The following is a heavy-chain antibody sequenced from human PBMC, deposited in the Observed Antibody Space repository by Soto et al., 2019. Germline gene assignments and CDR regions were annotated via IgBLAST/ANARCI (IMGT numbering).Heavy chain of an antibody. V-gene: IGHV1-2*02. CDR1: GYTFTGYY. CDR2: INPNSGGT. CDR3: ARVRGYTIFGVVPYGMDV. J-gene: IGHJ6*02. D-gene: IGHD3-3*01. Sequence: SASVKVSCKASGYTFTGYYMHWVRQAPGQGLEWMGWINPNSGGTNYAQKFQGRVTMTRDTSISTAYMELSRLRSDDTAVYYCARVRGYTIFGVVPYGMDVWGQGTTVTVS.